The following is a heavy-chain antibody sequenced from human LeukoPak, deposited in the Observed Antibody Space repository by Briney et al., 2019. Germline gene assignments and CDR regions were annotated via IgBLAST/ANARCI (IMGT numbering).Heavy chain of an antibody. CDR2: ISSSSSNI. CDR3: AKELNSYGFSDY. V-gene: IGHV3-48*01. CDR1: GFTFSSYS. Sequence: GGSLRLSCADSGFTFSSYSMNWVRQAPGKGLEWVSYISSSSSNIFYADSVKGRFTISRDNAKNSLYLQMNSLRAEDTAVYYCAKELNSYGFSDYWGQGTLVTVSS. D-gene: IGHD5-18*01. J-gene: IGHJ4*02.